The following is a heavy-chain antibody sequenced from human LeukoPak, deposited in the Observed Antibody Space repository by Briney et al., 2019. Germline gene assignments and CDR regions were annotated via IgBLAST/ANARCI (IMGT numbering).Heavy chain of an antibody. J-gene: IGHJ4*02. D-gene: IGHD6-19*01. Sequence: SETLSLTCTVSGGSISGLSWHWIRQPAGKGLEWIGRTYTSGSTKYNPSLKSRVAMSVDTSRNQFSLKLRSVAAADTAVYYCARASSGEYYYFDFWGQGALVTVSS. V-gene: IGHV4-4*07. CDR2: TYTSGST. CDR3: ARASSGEYYYFDF. CDR1: GGSISGLS.